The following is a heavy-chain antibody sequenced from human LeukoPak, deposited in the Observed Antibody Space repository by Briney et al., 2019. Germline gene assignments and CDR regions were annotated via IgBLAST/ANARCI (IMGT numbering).Heavy chain of an antibody. J-gene: IGHJ4*02. CDR1: GGSISSGGYY. CDR3: ARVRGSYFDY. V-gene: IGHV4-31*03. CDR2: IYYSGST. D-gene: IGHD3-10*01. Sequence: SETLSLTCTVSGGSISSGGYYWSWIRQHPGKGLEWIGYIYYSGSTYYNPSLKSRVTISVDTSKNQFSLKLSSVTAADTAVYYCARVRGSYFDYWGQETLVTVSS.